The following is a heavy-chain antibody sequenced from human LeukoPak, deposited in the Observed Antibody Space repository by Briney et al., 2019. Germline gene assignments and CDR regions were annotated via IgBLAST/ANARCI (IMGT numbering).Heavy chain of an antibody. J-gene: IGHJ4*02. V-gene: IGHV4-59*01. CDR1: GDSMSNYY. Sequence: PSETLSLTCTVSGDSMSNYYWSCIRQPPGKGLEWIGYIYYSGSTKYNPSLKSRVTISVDTSKNQFSLRLSSVTAADTAVYYCARVHYYGSGLSSYFDYWGQGILVTVSS. CDR3: ARVHYYGSGLSSYFDY. CDR2: IYYSGST. D-gene: IGHD3-10*01.